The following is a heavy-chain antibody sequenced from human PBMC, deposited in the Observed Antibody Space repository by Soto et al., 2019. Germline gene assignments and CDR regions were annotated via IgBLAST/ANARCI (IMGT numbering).Heavy chain of an antibody. CDR1: GFTFSSYA. CDR2: ISGSGHYT. Sequence: GGSLRLSCAASGFTFSSYAVTWVRQAPGKGLEWVSAISGSGHYTYYADSLKGRFTISRDNSKDTLFLQMNSLRAEDTAVYYCAKAQYCSSDTCYNVGYMDVWSKGTTVTVSS. D-gene: IGHD2-2*02. CDR3: AKAQYCSSDTCYNVGYMDV. J-gene: IGHJ6*03. V-gene: IGHV3-23*01.